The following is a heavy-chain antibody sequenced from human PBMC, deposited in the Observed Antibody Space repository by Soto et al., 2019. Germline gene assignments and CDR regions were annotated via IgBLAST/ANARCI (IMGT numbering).Heavy chain of an antibody. CDR3: ARDLAHAWKISWDRGGWFDP. D-gene: IGHD1-1*01. V-gene: IGHV1-2*02. CDR1: GYTFTGYY. J-gene: IGHJ5*02. Sequence: QVQLVQSGAEVKKPGASVKVSCKASGYTFTGYYMHWVRQAPGQGLEWMGWINPNSGGTNYAQKCQGRVTMTRETSISTAYMELSRLRSDDTAVYYCARDLAHAWKISWDRGGWFDPWGQGTLVTVSS. CDR2: INPNSGGT.